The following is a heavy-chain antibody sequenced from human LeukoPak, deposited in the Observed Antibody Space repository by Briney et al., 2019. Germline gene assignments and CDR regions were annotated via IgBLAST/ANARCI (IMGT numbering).Heavy chain of an antibody. CDR2: FDPEDGET. CDR1: GYTLTELS. CDR3: ATGSLRYFGVSAGFDP. Sequence: ASVKVSCTVSGYTLTELSMHWVRQAPGKGLEWMGGFDPEDGETIYAQKFQGRVTMTEDTSTDTAYMELSSLRSEDTAVYYCATGSLRYFGVSAGFDPWGQGTLVTVSS. V-gene: IGHV1-24*01. D-gene: IGHD3-9*01. J-gene: IGHJ5*02.